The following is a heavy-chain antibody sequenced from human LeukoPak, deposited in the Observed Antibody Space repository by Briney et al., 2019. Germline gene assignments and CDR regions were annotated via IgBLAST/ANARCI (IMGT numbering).Heavy chain of an antibody. J-gene: IGHJ6*03. V-gene: IGHV4-34*01. CDR3: ARGGEDIVVVPAARYYYYMDV. D-gene: IGHD2-2*01. CDR2: INHSGST. Sequence: SETLSLTCAVYGGSFSGYYWSWIRQPPGKGLEWIGEINHSGSTNYNPSLKSRVTISVDTSKNQFSLKLSSVTAADTAVYYCARGGEDIVVVPAARYYYYMDVWGKGTTVTVSS. CDR1: GGSFSGYY.